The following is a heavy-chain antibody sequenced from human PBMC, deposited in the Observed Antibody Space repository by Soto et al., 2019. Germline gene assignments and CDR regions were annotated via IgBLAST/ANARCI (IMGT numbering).Heavy chain of an antibody. CDR1: GFTFSSYA. J-gene: IGHJ6*03. Sequence: EVQLLESGGGLVQPGGSLRLSCAASGFTFSSYAMSWVRQAPGKGLEWVSAISGSGGSTYYADSVKGRFTISRDNSKNTLYLQMNSLRAEDTAVYYCATSLRGDYYYYCMDVWGKGTTVTVSS. CDR3: ATSLRGDYYYYCMDV. CDR2: ISGSGGST. V-gene: IGHV3-23*01. D-gene: IGHD2-15*01.